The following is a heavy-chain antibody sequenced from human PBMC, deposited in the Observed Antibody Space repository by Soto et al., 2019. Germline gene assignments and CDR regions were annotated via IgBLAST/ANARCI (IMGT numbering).Heavy chain of an antibody. Sequence: EAQVVESGGGVVQPGGSLRLSCAGSGFTFSGYWMHWVRQSPGKGLVWVSRINSDGTTTAYADSVKGRFTISRDNSKNTLYLKMSSLRAEDTAVYYCTHCSGESCPGGYFGMDVWGQGTTVTVSS. V-gene: IGHV3-74*01. CDR1: GFTFSGYW. CDR3: THCSGESCPGGYFGMDV. CDR2: INSDGTTT. J-gene: IGHJ6*02. D-gene: IGHD2-15*01.